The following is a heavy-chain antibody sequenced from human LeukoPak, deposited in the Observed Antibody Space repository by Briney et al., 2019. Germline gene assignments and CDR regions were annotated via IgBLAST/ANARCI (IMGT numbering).Heavy chain of an antibody. CDR3: ARTPGASHYYDSSGYYQFNYYYYMDV. CDR2: INHSGST. V-gene: IGHV4-34*01. Sequence: SETLSLTCAVYGGSFSGYYWSWIRQPPGKGLEWIGEINHSGSTNYNPSLKSRVTISVDTSKNQFSLKLSSVTAADTAVYYCARTPGASHYYDSSGYYQFNYYYYMDVWGKGTTVTISS. D-gene: IGHD3-22*01. CDR1: GGSFSGYY. J-gene: IGHJ6*03.